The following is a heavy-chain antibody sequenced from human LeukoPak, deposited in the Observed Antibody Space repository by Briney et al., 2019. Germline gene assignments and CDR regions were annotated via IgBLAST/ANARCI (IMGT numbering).Heavy chain of an antibody. CDR3: ARGGSGSSSYFDY. Sequence: PGGSLRLSCAASGFTFSSYAMSWVRQAPGKGLEWVSAISGSGGSTYYADSVKGRFTISRDNSKNTLYLQMNSLRAEDTAVYYCARGGSGSSSYFDYWGQGTLVTVSS. CDR1: GFTFSSYA. CDR2: ISGSGGST. V-gene: IGHV3-23*01. D-gene: IGHD3-10*01. J-gene: IGHJ4*02.